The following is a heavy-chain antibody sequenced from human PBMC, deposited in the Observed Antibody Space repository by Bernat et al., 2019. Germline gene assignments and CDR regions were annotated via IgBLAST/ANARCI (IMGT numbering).Heavy chain of an antibody. V-gene: IGHV3-33*01. CDR2: IWYDGSNI. CDR1: GFTFSSYG. D-gene: IGHD4-17*01. Sequence: QVQLVESGGGVVQPGRSLRLSCAASGFTFSSYGMHWVRQAPGKGLEWVAVIWYDGSNIYYADSGKGRFTITRDNSKNTLYLHMNSLRAEDTAVYYCARDYGGYFPSYFDYWGQGTLVTVSS. J-gene: IGHJ4*02. CDR3: ARDYGGYFPSYFDY.